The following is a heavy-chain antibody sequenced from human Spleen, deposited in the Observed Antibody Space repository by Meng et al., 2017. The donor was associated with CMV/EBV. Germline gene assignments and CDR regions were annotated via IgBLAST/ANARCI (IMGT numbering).Heavy chain of an antibody. J-gene: IGHJ4*02. V-gene: IGHV1-18*01. D-gene: IGHD3-10*01. CDR3: ARDHVVRGVYSAY. CDR2: ISTYSGDA. Sequence: ASVKVSCKASEYTFSGYYIHWVRQAPGQRPEWLGWISTYSGDAKYAERFQGRASMTTDTSTSTAYMELRSLTSDDTAMYYCARDHVVRGVYSAYWGQGTPVTVSS. CDR1: EYTFSGYY.